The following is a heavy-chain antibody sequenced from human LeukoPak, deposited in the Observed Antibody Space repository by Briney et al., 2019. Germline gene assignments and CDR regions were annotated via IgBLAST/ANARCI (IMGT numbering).Heavy chain of an antibody. CDR3: VKGGGNFDY. CDR1: GASISSYY. V-gene: IGHV4-59*08. J-gene: IGHJ4*02. CDR2: IYYTVNT. Sequence: SETLSLTCTVSGASISSYYWSWIRQPPGKGLEWIGYIYYTVNTDYNPSLKSRVTISVDTSKNQFSLKLSSVTAADTAVYYCVKGGGNFDYWGQGTLVTVSS. D-gene: IGHD3-16*01.